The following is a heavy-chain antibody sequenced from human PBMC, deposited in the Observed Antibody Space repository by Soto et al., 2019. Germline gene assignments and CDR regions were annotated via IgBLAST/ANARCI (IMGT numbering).Heavy chain of an antibody. Sequence: SETLSLTCTVSGGSISSSSYYWGWIRQPPGKGLEWIGSIYYSGSTYYNPSLKSRVTISVDTSKNQFSLKLSSVTAADTAVYYCARHLYCSSTSCFNGMDVWGQGTTVTVSS. V-gene: IGHV4-39*01. CDR1: GGSISSSSYY. CDR3: ARHLYCSSTSCFNGMDV. D-gene: IGHD2-2*01. J-gene: IGHJ6*02. CDR2: IYYSGST.